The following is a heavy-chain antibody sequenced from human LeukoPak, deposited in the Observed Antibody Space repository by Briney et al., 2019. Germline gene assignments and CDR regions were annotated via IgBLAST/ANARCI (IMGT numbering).Heavy chain of an antibody. Sequence: GGSLRLSCAASGFTFSTYAMSWVRQAPGKGLEWVSTISGGVLSTYYADSVKGRFTISRDNSKNTLYLQMNSLRADDTAVYYCAKHLGYSTSSGIDYWGQGTLVTISS. D-gene: IGHD6-6*01. V-gene: IGHV3-23*01. CDR3: AKHLGYSTSSGIDY. CDR1: GFTFSTYA. CDR2: ISGGVLST. J-gene: IGHJ4*02.